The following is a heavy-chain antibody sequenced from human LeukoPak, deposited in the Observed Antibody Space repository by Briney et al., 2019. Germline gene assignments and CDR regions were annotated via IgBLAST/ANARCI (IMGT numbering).Heavy chain of an antibody. D-gene: IGHD2-15*01. CDR3: ARQVVVVVAATGPFDY. J-gene: IGHJ4*02. V-gene: IGHV1-69*13. CDR2: IIPTFGTA. Sequence: SVKVSCKASGGTFSSYAISWVRQAPGQGLEWMGGIIPTFGTANYAQKFQGRVTITADESTSTAYMELSSLRSEDTAVYYCARQVVVVVAATGPFDYWGQGTLVTVSS. CDR1: GGTFSSYA.